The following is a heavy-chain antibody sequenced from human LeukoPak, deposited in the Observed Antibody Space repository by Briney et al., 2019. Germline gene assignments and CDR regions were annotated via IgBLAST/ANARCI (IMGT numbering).Heavy chain of an antibody. J-gene: IGHJ4*02. V-gene: IGHV1-2*02. Sequence: ASVKVSCKSSAYTFSDYFVHWVRQAPGQGLEWMGWFHPSSGGAGYAQKFQGRVIMTRDTSISTAYMQRTRLTSDDTAAYYCVIKRIHGNPFDYWGQGTLVTVSS. CDR1: AYTFSDYF. D-gene: IGHD2/OR15-2a*01. CDR3: VIKRIHGNPFDY. CDR2: FHPSSGGA.